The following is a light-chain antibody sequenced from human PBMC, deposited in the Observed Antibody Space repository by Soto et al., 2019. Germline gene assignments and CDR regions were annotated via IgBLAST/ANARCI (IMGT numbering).Light chain of an antibody. J-gene: IGLJ2*01. CDR3: QSYDRCLDVV. CDR2: GNS. V-gene: IGLV1-40*01. CDR1: SSNIGAGYD. Sequence: QSVLTQPPSVSGAPGQRVTISCTGSSSNIGAGYDVHWYQQLPGTAPKLLIYGNSNRPSGVTDRFSGSKSGTSASLAITGLQAEDEVGYCCQSYDRCLDVVFGGATKLTVL.